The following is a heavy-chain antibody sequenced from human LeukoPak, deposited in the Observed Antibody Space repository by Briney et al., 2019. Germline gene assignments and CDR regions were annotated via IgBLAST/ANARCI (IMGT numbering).Heavy chain of an antibody. Sequence: PSETLSLTCTVSGGSISSGGYNWSWIRQHPGKGLEWIGYIYYSGSTYYNLSLKSRVTISVDTSKNQFSLKLSSVTAADTAVYYCARVRIVGATPFDYWGQGTLVTVSS. CDR2: IYYSGST. CDR3: ARVRIVGATPFDY. V-gene: IGHV4-31*03. D-gene: IGHD1-26*01. J-gene: IGHJ4*02. CDR1: GGSISSGGYN.